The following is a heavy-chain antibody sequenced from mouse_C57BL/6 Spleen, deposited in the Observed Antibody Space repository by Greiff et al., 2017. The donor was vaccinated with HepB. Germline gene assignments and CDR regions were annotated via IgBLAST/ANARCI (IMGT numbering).Heavy chain of an antibody. Sequence: VQLQQSGPELVKPGASVKIPCKASGYTFTDYNMDWVKQSHGKSLEWIGDINPNNGGTIYNQKFKGKATLTVDKSSSTAYMELRSLTSEDTAVYYCARRNWDGWYFDVWGTGTTVTVSS. CDR3: ARRNWDGWYFDV. CDR1: GYTFTDYN. D-gene: IGHD4-1*01. V-gene: IGHV1-18*01. J-gene: IGHJ1*03. CDR2: INPNNGGT.